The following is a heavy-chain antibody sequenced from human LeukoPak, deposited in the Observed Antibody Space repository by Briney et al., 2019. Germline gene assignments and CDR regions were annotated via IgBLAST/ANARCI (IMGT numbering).Heavy chain of an antibody. Sequence: PGGSLRLSCSVSGVTFSNFAMYWVRQAPGKGLEFISTIIISGGSTYYADSVKGRFTISRDISKQTLYLQMSSLKAEDTAVYYCAKSKEYSYYYGMDVWGQGTTVTVSS. V-gene: IGHV3-64D*06. CDR2: IIISGGST. CDR1: GVTFSNFA. J-gene: IGHJ6*02. CDR3: AKSKEYSYYYGMDV. D-gene: IGHD1-1*01.